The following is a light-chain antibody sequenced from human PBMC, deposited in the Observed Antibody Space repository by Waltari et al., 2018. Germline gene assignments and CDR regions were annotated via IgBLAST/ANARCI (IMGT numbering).Light chain of an antibody. Sequence: DNVMTQSPDSLAVSLGERATINCRSSQSVLHSSNNKNYLAWFQQKPGQPPKLLIYRETIRESGVPARFSGSGSGTDFTLSISSLQAEDVAVYYCHQYHSIPYTFGQGTKLEIK. V-gene: IGKV4-1*01. J-gene: IGKJ2*01. CDR3: HQYHSIPYT. CDR1: QSVLHSSNNKNY. CDR2: RET.